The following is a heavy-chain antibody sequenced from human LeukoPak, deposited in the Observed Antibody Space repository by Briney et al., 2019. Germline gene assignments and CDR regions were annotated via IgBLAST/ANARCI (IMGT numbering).Heavy chain of an antibody. J-gene: IGHJ4*02. V-gene: IGHV3-11*01. Sequence: GGSLRLSCAASGFTFSDYYMSWVRQAPGKGLEWLAYISNIGYSMYYADSVKDRSTISRDNDQGSVDLQLNSLTADDTAVYFCARSRALRYFDLWGQGSLVTVSS. D-gene: IGHD3-9*01. CDR1: GFTFSDYY. CDR2: ISNIGYSM. CDR3: ARSRALRYFDL.